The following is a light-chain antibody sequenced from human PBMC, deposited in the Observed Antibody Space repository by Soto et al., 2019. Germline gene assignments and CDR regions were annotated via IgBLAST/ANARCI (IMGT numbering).Light chain of an antibody. CDR1: QTVSTY. CDR2: SAS. Sequence: EVVLTQSPAILSLSPGERATLSCRTNQTVSTYLDRYQHKAGQAPRLLIYSASKRATGSPARFSGSGSGTDFTLTTSSLEPEDFAFSYRQQRDSWPLTFGGGTKV. J-gene: IGKJ4*01. V-gene: IGKV3-11*01. CDR3: QQRDSWPLT.